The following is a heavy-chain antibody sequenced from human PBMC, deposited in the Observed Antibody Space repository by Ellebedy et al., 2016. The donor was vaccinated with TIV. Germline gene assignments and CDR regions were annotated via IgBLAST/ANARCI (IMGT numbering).Heavy chain of an antibody. Sequence: AASVKVSCKASGGTFSNDAISWVRQAPGQGLEWMGGIIPLFGRPKYVQKFQGSVTISADTSTSTAYMELSSLRSEDTAVYYCAREPWDSSLSMDVWGPGTTVTVSS. V-gene: IGHV1-69*06. CDR3: AREPWDSSLSMDV. CDR2: IIPLFGRP. D-gene: IGHD6-19*01. CDR1: GGTFSNDA. J-gene: IGHJ6*02.